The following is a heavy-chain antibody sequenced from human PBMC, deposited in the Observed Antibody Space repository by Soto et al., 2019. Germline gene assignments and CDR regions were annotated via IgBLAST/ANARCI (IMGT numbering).Heavy chain of an antibody. CDR3: ATALGCRSTSCTLDY. V-gene: IGHV1-69*01. J-gene: IGHJ4*02. CDR1: GGTFGSYA. CDR2: IIPVSGAA. Sequence: QVQLLQSGAEVKKPGSSVTVSCKASGGTFGSYAFSWVRQAPGQGLEWMGGIIPVSGAAHYAQKFQGRVTITADESTSTAYMELRSLSSQDTAVYYCATALGCRSTSCTLDYWGQGTRVIVSS. D-gene: IGHD2-2*01.